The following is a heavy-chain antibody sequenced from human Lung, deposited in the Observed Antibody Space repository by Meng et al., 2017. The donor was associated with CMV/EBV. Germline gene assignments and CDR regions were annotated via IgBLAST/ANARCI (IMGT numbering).Heavy chain of an antibody. CDR2: ISSDGTTT. CDR3: ARVPWYFDL. Sequence: GGSXRLSCAASGFTFSRYWMHWVRQAPGEGLVWVSGISSDGTTTTYAESVRGRFTISRDNAKNTLYLQMNSLRAEDTAVYYCARVPWYFDLWGRGTLVTVSS. CDR1: GFTFSRYW. V-gene: IGHV3-74*01. J-gene: IGHJ2*01.